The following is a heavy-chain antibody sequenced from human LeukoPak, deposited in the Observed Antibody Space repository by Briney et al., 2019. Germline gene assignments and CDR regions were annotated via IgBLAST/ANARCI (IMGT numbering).Heavy chain of an antibody. V-gene: IGHV3-48*01. CDR1: GFTFSTYS. Sequence: TGGSLRLSCAASGFTFSTYSMSWVRQAPGKGLEWISYISGGSGTIYFADSVKGRFTISRDNARNSLYLQLNSLRAEDTAVYFCARVTVGATADYFDSWGQGTLATVSS. J-gene: IGHJ4*02. CDR2: ISGGSGTI. CDR3: ARVTVGATADYFDS. D-gene: IGHD1-26*01.